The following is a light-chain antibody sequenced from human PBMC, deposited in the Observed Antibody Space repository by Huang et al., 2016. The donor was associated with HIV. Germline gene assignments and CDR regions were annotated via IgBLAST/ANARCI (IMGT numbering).Light chain of an antibody. Sequence: EIVLTQSPGTLSLSPGERATVSCRASQSITNNYLAWYQQRPGQAPRLFIFGASTRATGIADRFSGSGSGTHFTLTISRLEPEDFVLYYCQQYGDSPTFGQGTRLEIK. CDR3: QQYGDSPT. CDR1: QSITNNY. J-gene: IGKJ2*01. V-gene: IGKV3-20*01. CDR2: GAS.